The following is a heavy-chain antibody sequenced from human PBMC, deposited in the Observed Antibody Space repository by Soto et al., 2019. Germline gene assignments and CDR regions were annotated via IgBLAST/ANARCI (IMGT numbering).Heavy chain of an antibody. CDR3: ATTMVRGVKYWYFDL. CDR2: IYYSGST. V-gene: IGHV4-59*01. Sequence: QVQLQESGPGLVKHSETLSLTCTVSGGSISSYYWSWIRQPPGKGLEWIGYIYYSGSTNYNPSLKSRVTISVDTSKNQFSLKLSSVTAADTAVYYCATTMVRGVKYWYFDLWGRGTLVTVSS. D-gene: IGHD3-10*01. J-gene: IGHJ2*01. CDR1: GGSISSYY.